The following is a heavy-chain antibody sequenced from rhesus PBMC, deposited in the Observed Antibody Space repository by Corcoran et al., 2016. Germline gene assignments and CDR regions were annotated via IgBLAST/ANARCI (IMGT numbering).Heavy chain of an antibody. D-gene: IGHD4-29*01. CDR1: GGSISDSSR. J-gene: IGHJ2*01. CDR2: IYGSSTST. Sequence: QVQLQESGPGVVKPSETLSLTCAVSGGSISDSSRWSWIRQPPGTGLDVIVYIYGSSTSTNYKPALKSRVTISKDTSKNQFSLKLSSVTAADTAVYYCARADGSPYWYFDLWGPGTPITISS. V-gene: IGHV4S10*01. CDR3: ARADGSPYWYFDL.